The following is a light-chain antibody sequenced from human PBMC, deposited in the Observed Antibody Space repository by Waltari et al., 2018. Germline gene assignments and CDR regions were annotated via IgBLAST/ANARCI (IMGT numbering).Light chain of an antibody. Sequence: QSALTQPASVSGSPGQSITISCTGTSSDVGGYNYVSWYQQHPGKAPKLMIYEVRNRPSGVSNRFSGSKSGNTASLTISGLQAEDEADYYCSSYTSSSLLVFGTGTKVTVL. V-gene: IGLV2-14*01. CDR2: EVR. J-gene: IGLJ1*01. CDR1: SSDVGGYNY. CDR3: SSYTSSSLLV.